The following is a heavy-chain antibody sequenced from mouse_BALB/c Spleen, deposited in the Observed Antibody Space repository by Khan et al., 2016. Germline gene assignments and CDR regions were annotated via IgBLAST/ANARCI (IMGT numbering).Heavy chain of an antibody. CDR2: IWGGGTT. CDR1: GFSLTTYA. J-gene: IGHJ3*01. V-gene: IGHV2-5-1*01. CDR3: AKVDYLDSDGAWFDY. Sequence: QVQLKESGPSLVQPSQSLSINCIVSGFSLTTYAVHWVRQSPGKGLEWLGVIWGGGTTDYNAAFMSRLSITKANSKSQVFFKMNSLQSDENAIYYCAKVDYLDSDGAWFDYWGQGSLVTVST. D-gene: IGHD2-13*01.